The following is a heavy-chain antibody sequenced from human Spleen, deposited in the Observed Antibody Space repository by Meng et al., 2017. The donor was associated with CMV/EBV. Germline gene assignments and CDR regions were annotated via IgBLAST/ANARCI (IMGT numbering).Heavy chain of an antibody. CDR3: ARDRHQLPVYYYDY. J-gene: IGHJ4*02. CDR2: INQDGTEK. CDR1: EFHLKNYW. D-gene: IGHD2-2*01. Sequence: GGSLRLSCAASEFHLKNYWMTWVRQAPGKGLEWLAHINQDGTEKYYVNSVKGRFTISRDNTKNLLNLQMNSLRAEDTAVYYCARDRHQLPVYYYDYWGQGTLVTVSS. V-gene: IGHV3-7*01.